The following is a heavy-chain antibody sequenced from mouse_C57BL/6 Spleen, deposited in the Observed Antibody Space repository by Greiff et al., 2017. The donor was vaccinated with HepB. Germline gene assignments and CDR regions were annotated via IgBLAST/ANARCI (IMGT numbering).Heavy chain of an antibody. CDR1: GYTFTSYG. J-gene: IGHJ4*01. CDR2: IYPRSGNT. Sequence: VQLQQSGAELARPGASVKLSCKASGYTFTSYGISWVKQRTGQGLEWIGEIYPRSGNTYYNEKFKGKATLTADKSSSTAYMELRSLTSEDSAVYFCARDEGYSDYYAMDYWGQGTSVTVSS. V-gene: IGHV1-81*01. CDR3: ARDEGYSDYYAMDY. D-gene: IGHD2-3*01.